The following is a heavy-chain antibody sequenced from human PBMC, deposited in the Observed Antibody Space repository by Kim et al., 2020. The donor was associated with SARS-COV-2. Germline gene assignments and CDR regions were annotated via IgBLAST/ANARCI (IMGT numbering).Heavy chain of an antibody. CDR3: AKDVSRITISVGVTRGGMDV. CDR2: ISGSGGST. V-gene: IGHV3-23*01. D-gene: IGHD3-3*01. J-gene: IGHJ6*02. CDR1: GFTFNSYA. Sequence: GGSLRLSCAASGFTFNSYAMSWVRQAPGKGLEWVSAISGSGGSTYYADSVKGRFTISRDSSKNTLYLQMDSLRAEDTAVYYCAKDVSRITISVGVTRGGMDVWGQGTTVTVSS.